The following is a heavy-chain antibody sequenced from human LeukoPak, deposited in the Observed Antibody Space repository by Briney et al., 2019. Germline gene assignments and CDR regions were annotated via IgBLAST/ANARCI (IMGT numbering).Heavy chain of an antibody. V-gene: IGHV3-74*01. J-gene: IGHJ4*02. D-gene: IGHD4-17*01. CDR2: INGDGSST. CDR1: GFTFSNYW. Sequence: GGSLGLSCAASGFTFSNYWMHWVRQAPGKGLVWVSRINGDGSSTTSADSVKGRFTISRDNAKNTLYLQMNSLRAEDTAVYYCAKGGATVIDYWGQGTLVTVSS. CDR3: AKGGATVIDY.